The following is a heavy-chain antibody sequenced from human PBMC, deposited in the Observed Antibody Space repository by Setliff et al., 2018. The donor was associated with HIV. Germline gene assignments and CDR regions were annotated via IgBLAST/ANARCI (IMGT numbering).Heavy chain of an antibody. CDR3: TRGALLAVFDFDY. D-gene: IGHD3-10*01. CDR2: IHAGNGNT. J-gene: IGHJ4*01. V-gene: IGHV1-3*01. CDR1: GFTFTSYF. Sequence: GASVKVSCKASGFTFTSYFIHWVRQAPGQRLEWMGWIHAGNGNTKYSQDLQGRITLTRDTSANTAYMELSSLRSDDTAVYFCTRGALLAVFDFDYWGHGTLVTVSS.